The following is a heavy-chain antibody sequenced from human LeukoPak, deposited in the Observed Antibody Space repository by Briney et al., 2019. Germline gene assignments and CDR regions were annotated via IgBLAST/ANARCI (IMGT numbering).Heavy chain of an antibody. CDR2: IKQDGSEK. Sequence: GGALRLSCAASGFTFSSYWMSWVRQAPGKGLEWVANIKQDGSEKYYVDSVKGRFTISRDNAKNSLYLQMNSLRAEDTAVYYCAGDFHVRLYDTGGYSYWGQGTLVTVSS. CDR3: AGDFHVRLYDTGGYSY. V-gene: IGHV3-7*01. D-gene: IGHD3-22*01. J-gene: IGHJ4*02. CDR1: GFTFSSYW.